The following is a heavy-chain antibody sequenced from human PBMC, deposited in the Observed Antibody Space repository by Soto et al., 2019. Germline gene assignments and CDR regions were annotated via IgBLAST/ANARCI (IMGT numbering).Heavy chain of an antibody. CDR2: IGSSSSYI. CDR1: GFTFSSYS. D-gene: IGHD2-15*01. J-gene: IGHJ6*02. V-gene: IGHV3-21*01. Sequence: PGGSLRLSCAASGFTFSSYSMNWVRQAPGKGLEWVSSIGSSSSYIYYADSVKGRFTISRDNAKNSLNLQMNSVRAEDTAVYYCGSVVVVPSRGYYYYGMDVWGQGTTVTVSS. CDR3: GSVVVVPSRGYYYYGMDV.